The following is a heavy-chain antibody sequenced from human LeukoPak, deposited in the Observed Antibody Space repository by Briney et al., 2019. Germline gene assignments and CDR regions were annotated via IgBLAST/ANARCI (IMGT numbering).Heavy chain of an antibody. Sequence: ASVKVSCKASGYTFTGYYMHWVRQAPGQGLEWMGWINPNSGGTNYAQKVQGRVTMTRDTSISTAYMELSRLRSDDTAVYYCARDGFYDSSGYDYYYYYYYMDVWGKGTTVTISS. D-gene: IGHD3-22*01. CDR2: INPNSGGT. J-gene: IGHJ6*03. CDR1: GYTFTGYY. V-gene: IGHV1-2*02. CDR3: ARDGFYDSSGYDYYYYYYYMDV.